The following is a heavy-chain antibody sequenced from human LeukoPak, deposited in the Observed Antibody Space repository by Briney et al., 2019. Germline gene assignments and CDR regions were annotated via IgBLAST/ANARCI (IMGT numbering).Heavy chain of an antibody. V-gene: IGHV4-31*03. CDR2: IYYSGST. CDR3: ARLPDQGAFDI. CDR1: GGSISSGGYY. Sequence: SETLSLTCTVSGGSISSGGYYWRWIRQHPGKGLEWIGYIYYSGSTYYNPSLKSRVTISVDTSKNQFSLKLSSVTAADTAVYYCARLPDQGAFDIWGQGTMVTVSS. J-gene: IGHJ3*02.